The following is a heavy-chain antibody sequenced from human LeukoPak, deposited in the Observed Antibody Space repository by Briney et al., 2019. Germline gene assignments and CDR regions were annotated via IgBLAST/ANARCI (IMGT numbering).Heavy chain of an antibody. CDR3: ARVTIISRQAFDY. CDR1: GGPFSGFF. V-gene: IGHV4-34*01. CDR2: INHSGTT. J-gene: IGHJ4*02. Sequence: SETLSLTCADYGGPFSGFFWSWIRQPPGKGLEWIGEINHSGTTNYNPSLKSRVAISIDTSKNQFSLKLSSVTAADTAVYYCARVTIISRQAFDYWGQGTLVTVSS.